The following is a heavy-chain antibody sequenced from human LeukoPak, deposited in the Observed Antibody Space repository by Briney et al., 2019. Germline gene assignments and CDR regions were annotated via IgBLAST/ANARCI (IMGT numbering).Heavy chain of an antibody. J-gene: IGHJ5*02. D-gene: IGHD2-2*02. CDR1: GGSISSYY. CDR2: IYTSGST. Sequence: SETLSLTXTVSGGSISSYYWSWIRQPAGKGLEWIGRIYTSGSTNYNPSLKSRVTMSVDTSKNQFSLKLSSVTAADTAVYYCARDSDTEDWFDPWGQGTLVTVSS. V-gene: IGHV4-4*07. CDR3: ARDSDTEDWFDP.